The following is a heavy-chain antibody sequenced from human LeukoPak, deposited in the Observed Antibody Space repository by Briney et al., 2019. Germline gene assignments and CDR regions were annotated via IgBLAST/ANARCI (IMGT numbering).Heavy chain of an antibody. J-gene: IGHJ5*02. CDR2: IYYSGST. CDR1: GGSISSGDYY. D-gene: IGHD4-17*01. V-gene: IGHV4-30-4*01. CDR3: AREALRPSRWFDP. Sequence: PSQTLSLTCTVSGGSISSGDYYWSWIRQPPGKGLEWIGYIYYSGSTYYNPSLKSRVTISVDTSNNQFSLKLSSVTAADTAVYYCAREALRPSRWFDPWGQEPWSPSPQ.